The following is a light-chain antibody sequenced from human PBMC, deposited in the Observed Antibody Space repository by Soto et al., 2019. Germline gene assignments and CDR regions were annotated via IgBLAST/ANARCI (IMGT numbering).Light chain of an antibody. J-gene: IGKJ1*01. V-gene: IGKV3-20*01. CDR1: QSVSSY. CDR3: QQYGSSGT. Sequence: IGFTKSPATLSLSPGERATLSCRVSQSVSSYLAWYQQKPGQAPRLLIYDASNRATGIPDRFSGSGSGTDFTLTISRLEPEDFAVYYCQQYGSSGTFGQGTKVDIK. CDR2: DAS.